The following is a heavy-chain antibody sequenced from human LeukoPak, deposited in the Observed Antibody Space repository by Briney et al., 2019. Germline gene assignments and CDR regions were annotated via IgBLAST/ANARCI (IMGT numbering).Heavy chain of an antibody. D-gene: IGHD1-26*01. J-gene: IGHJ4*02. CDR2: IIPIFGTA. V-gene: IGHV1-69*05. Sequence: ASVKVSCKASGGTFSSYAISWVRQAPGQGLEWMGGIIPIFGTANYAQKFQGRVTITTDESTSIAYMELSSLRSEDTAVYYCARSIFLVGAPTFDYWGQGTLVTVSS. CDR1: GGTFSSYA. CDR3: ARSIFLVGAPTFDY.